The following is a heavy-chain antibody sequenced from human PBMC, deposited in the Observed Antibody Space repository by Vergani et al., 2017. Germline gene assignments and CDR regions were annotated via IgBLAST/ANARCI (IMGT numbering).Heavy chain of an antibody. CDR2: INHSGST. D-gene: IGHD3-3*01. CDR3: ARSFTIFGVALTV. J-gene: IGHJ6*04. Sequence: QVQLQQWGAGLLKPSETLSLTCAVYGGSFSDYNWSWIRQPPGKGLEWIGEINHSGSTNNNPSLKSRVTTSLDTSTNQFSLKLSSVTAADTAVYYCARSFTIFGVALTVWGKGTTVTVSS. CDR1: GGSFSDYN. V-gene: IGHV4-34*01.